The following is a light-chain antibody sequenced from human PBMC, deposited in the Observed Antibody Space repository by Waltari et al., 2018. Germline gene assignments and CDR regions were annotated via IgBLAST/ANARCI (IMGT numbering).Light chain of an antibody. CDR2: EAS. Sequence: ETVMTQSPATLSVSPGERVTLSCRARETLSKKLARYQYKSGQAPRLLSYEASTRATGIPPRVSGSGSGTEFTLAISSLQPEDFALYYCQQYNYWPPLTFGGGTNVEI. J-gene: IGKJ4*01. V-gene: IGKV3-15*01. CDR1: ETLSKK. CDR3: QQYNYWPPLT.